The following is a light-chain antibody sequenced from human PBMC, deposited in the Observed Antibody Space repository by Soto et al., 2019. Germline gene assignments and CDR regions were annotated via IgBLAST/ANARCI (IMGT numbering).Light chain of an antibody. CDR2: AVS. V-gene: IGLV2-14*01. Sequence: QSALIQPPSVSGSPGQSITISCTGTSSDVGGYNYVSWYQQHPGKAPKLMIYAVSNRPSGVSNRFSGSKSGNTATLTISGLQAEDEADYYCCSYTVSGTYVFGTGTKLTVL. J-gene: IGLJ1*01. CDR1: SSDVGGYNY. CDR3: CSYTVSGTYV.